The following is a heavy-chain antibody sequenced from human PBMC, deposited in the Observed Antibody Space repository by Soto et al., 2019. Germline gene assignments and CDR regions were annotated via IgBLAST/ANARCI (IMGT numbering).Heavy chain of an antibody. CDR1: GFTFSSYA. V-gene: IGHV3-30-3*01. D-gene: IGHD3-3*01. CDR2: ISYDGSNK. J-gene: IGHJ5*02. CDR3: ARDRITIFGVVINWFAP. Sequence: QVQLVESGGGVVQPGRSLRLSCAASGFTFSSYAMHWVRQAPGKGLEWVAVISYDGSNKYYADSVKGRVTISRDNSKNTLYLQMNGLRAEDTAVYYCARDRITIFGVVINWFAPWGQGTLVTVSS.